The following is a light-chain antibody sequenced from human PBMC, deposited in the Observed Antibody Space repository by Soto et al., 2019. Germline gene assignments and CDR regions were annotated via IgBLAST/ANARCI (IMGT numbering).Light chain of an antibody. Sequence: QSALTQPRSVSGSPGQSVTISCTGTSSDVGGYNYVSWYQQHPGKAPKLMIYDVSKRPSGVPDRFSGSKSGNTASLTISGXXXXXXXXXXCXXXAXSYTHYVFGTGTKLTVL. J-gene: IGLJ1*01. CDR1: SSDVGGYNY. CDR2: DVS. V-gene: IGLV2-11*01. CDR3: XXXAXSYTHYV.